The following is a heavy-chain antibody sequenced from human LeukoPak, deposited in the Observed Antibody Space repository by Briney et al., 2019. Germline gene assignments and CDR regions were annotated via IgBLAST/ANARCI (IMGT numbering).Heavy chain of an antibody. Sequence: GGSLRLSCAASGFTFSSYAMSWVRQAPGKGLEWVSYISSSGSTIYYADSVKGRFTISRDNAKNTLYLQMNSLRAEDTAVYYCARDSGTTGEVKFDPWGQGTLVTVSS. V-gene: IGHV3-48*04. J-gene: IGHJ5*02. CDR3: ARDSGTTGEVKFDP. CDR1: GFTFSSYA. CDR2: ISSSGSTI. D-gene: IGHD3-10*01.